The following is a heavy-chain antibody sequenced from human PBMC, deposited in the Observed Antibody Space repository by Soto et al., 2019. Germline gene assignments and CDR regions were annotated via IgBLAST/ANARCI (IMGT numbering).Heavy chain of an antibody. CDR1: GFTFSSYA. V-gene: IGHV3-23*01. CDR2: ISGSGGST. J-gene: IGHJ5*02. CDR3: AKDRIPFGVVRSWFDP. D-gene: IGHD3-3*01. Sequence: PGGSLRLSCAASGFTFSSYAMSWVRQAPGKGLEWVSAISGSGGSTYYADSVKGRFTISRDNSKNTLYLQMNSLRAEDTAVYYCAKDRIPFGVVRSWFDPWGQGTQVTVSS.